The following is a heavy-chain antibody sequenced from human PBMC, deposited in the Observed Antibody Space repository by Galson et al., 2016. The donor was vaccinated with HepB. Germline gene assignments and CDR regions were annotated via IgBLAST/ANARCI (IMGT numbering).Heavy chain of an antibody. J-gene: IGHJ4*02. CDR1: RFTFKNYA. D-gene: IGHD3-22*01. CDR2: ISYDGSNK. V-gene: IGHV3-30*18. CDR3: AKEGCYYDSSGCGFDY. Sequence: SLRLSCAASRFTFKNYAMHWVRQAPAKGLEWVALISYDGSNKYYADSVKGRFTISRDNSKNTLYLQMNSLRAEDTAVYYCAKEGCYYDSSGCGFDYWGQGTLVTVSS.